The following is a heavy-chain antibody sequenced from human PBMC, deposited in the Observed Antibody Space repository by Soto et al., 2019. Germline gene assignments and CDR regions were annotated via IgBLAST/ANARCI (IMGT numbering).Heavy chain of an antibody. CDR3: ARDSSTGYYLSDFDY. D-gene: IGHD3-9*01. J-gene: IGHJ4*02. Sequence: GGSLRLSCAASGFTFSSYAMSWVRQAPGKGLEWVASISTRSHYIYYADSLKGRFTISRDNAKNSVDLQISSLRAEDTAVYYCARDSSTGYYLSDFDYWGQGTLVTVSS. V-gene: IGHV3-21*01. CDR1: GFTFSSYA. CDR2: ISTRSHYI.